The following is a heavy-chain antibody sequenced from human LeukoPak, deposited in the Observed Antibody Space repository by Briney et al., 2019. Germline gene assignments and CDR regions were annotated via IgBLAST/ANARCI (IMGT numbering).Heavy chain of an antibody. V-gene: IGHV4-59*01. J-gene: IGHJ4*02. Sequence: SETLSLTCTVSGGSMSSYYWSWIRQPPGMGLEWIGFISYSGSINYNPSLNSRVTISLDTSTHQFSLKLSSVTAADTAIYYCARESTDRDSSGYVWGQGALVTVSS. D-gene: IGHD3-22*01. CDR3: ARESTDRDSSGYV. CDR1: GGSMSSYY. CDR2: ISYSGSI.